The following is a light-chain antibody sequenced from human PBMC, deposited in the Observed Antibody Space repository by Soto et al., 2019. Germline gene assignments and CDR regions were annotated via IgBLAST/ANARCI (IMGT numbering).Light chain of an antibody. CDR1: QDISNY. Sequence: DIQMTQSPSSLSASVGDRVTITCQASQDISNYLNWYQQKLGKAPKLLIYDASNLETGVPSRFSGSGSGTEFTLTISSLEPEDFAVYYCQQRNSWPPTFTFGQGTRLEIK. V-gene: IGKV1-33*01. CDR3: QQRNSWPPTFT. J-gene: IGKJ5*01. CDR2: DAS.